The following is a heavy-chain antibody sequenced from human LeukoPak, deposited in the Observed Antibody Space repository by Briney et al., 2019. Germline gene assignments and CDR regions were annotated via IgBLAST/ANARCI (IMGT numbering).Heavy chain of an antibody. CDR1: GYTFNGYY. Sequence: GASVKVSCKASGYTFNGYYMHWVRQAPGQGLEWMGWINPNSGGTNYAQKFQGWVTMTRDMSISTAYMELSRLRSDDTAVYYCARGERGYSYGIDYWGQGTLVTVSS. CDR2: INPNSGGT. D-gene: IGHD5-18*01. CDR3: ARGERGYSYGIDY. J-gene: IGHJ4*02. V-gene: IGHV1-2*04.